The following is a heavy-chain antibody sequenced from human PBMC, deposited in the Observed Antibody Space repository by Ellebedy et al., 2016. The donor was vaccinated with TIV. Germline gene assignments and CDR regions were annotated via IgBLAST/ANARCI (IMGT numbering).Heavy chain of an antibody. CDR2: TSYDGSAK. Sequence: GESLKISCADSGFTFSSYWMSWVRQAPGKGLEWVTVTSYDGSAKYYADSVKGRFTISRDNSKNTLYLQMNSLRAEDTAVYYCAKGWAGNYNGNSGPRYMDVWGQGTTVTVSS. CDR1: GFTFSSYW. D-gene: IGHD3-22*01. CDR3: AKGWAGNYNGNSGPRYMDV. J-gene: IGHJ6*02. V-gene: IGHV3-30*18.